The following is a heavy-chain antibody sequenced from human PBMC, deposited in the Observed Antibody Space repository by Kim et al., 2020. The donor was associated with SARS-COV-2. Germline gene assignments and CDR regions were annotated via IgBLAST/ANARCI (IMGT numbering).Heavy chain of an antibody. CDR1: GGSISSYY. V-gene: IGHV4-59*08. D-gene: IGHD4-4*01. CDR2: IYYSGST. Sequence: SETLSLTCTVSGGSISSYYWSWIRQPPGKGLEWIGYIYYSGSTNYNPSLKSRVTIAVDTSNNQFSLKLSSVTAADTAVYYCARRVHIPYRNYGWFDPWGQGALVTVSS. J-gene: IGHJ5*02. CDR3: ARRVHIPYRNYGWFDP.